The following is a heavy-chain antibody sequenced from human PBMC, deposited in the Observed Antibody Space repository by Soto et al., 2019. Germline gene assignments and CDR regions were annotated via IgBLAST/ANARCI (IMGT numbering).Heavy chain of an antibody. V-gene: IGHV1-18*01. D-gene: IGHD1-7*01. CDR2: ISAYNGNT. Sequence: QVQLVQSGAEVKKPGASVKVSCKASGYTFTSYGISWVRQAPGQGLEWMGWISAYNGNTNYAQKLQGRVTMTTDTSTSTACMELRSLRSDDTAVYYCARDLELQSGAEYFQHWGQGTLVTVSS. CDR1: GYTFTSYG. CDR3: ARDLELQSGAEYFQH. J-gene: IGHJ1*01.